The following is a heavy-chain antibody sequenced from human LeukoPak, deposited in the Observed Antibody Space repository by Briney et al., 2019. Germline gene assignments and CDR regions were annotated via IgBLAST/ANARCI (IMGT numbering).Heavy chain of an antibody. CDR1: GFTFSSYA. CDR3: TTDLGTYYHGSQRLIPIDY. V-gene: IGHV3-15*01. CDR2: IKSKTDGETT. J-gene: IGHJ4*02. D-gene: IGHD3-10*01. Sequence: PGGSLRLSCAASGFTFSSYAMSWVRQAPGKGLEWIGRIKSKTDGETTNYAEPVRGRSTISRDDSKSAVYLQMNSLKIEDTAVYYCTTDLGTYYHGSQRLIPIDYWGQGTLVTVSS.